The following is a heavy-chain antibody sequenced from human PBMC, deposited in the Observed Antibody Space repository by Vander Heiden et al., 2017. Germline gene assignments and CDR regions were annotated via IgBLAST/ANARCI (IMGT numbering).Heavy chain of an antibody. Sequence: QMQLVQSGPEVKKPGTSVKVSCKTSGFTFTNSAVQWVRQARGQRLEWIGWIVVGSGDRKYAQKFQERVTITRDMSTSTAYMKRSSLRSDDTAVYYCAAAEIVVVPVAIGYYFGMDVWGQGTTVSVSS. CDR3: AAAEIVVVPVAIGYYFGMDV. CDR2: IVVGSGDR. CDR1: GFTFTNSA. D-gene: IGHD2-2*01. V-gene: IGHV1-58*01. J-gene: IGHJ6*02.